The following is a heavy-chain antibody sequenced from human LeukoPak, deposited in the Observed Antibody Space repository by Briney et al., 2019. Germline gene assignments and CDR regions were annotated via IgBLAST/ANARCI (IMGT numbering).Heavy chain of an antibody. J-gene: IGHJ4*02. V-gene: IGHV1-2*02. D-gene: IGHD3-22*01. CDR2: INPNSGGT. CDR1: GYTFTGYY. CDR3: ARTFKHYYDSSGPSFDY. Sequence: GASVKVSCKASGYTFTGYYMHWVRQAPGQGLEWMGWINPNSGGTNYAQKFQGRVTMTRDTSISTAYMVLSRLRSDDTAVYYCARTFKHYYDSSGPSFDYWGQGTLVTVSS.